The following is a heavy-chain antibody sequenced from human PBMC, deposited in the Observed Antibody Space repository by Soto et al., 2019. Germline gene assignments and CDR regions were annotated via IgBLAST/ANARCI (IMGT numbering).Heavy chain of an antibody. Sequence: SETLSLTCNVSGGSIRSNYWSWIRQPAGKALEWIGRIYTSGTTNYNTSLKSRATMLIDTSKNQFSLILSSVTAADTGVYYCAREGASGFGMDVWGQGTTVTVSS. V-gene: IGHV4-4*07. CDR1: GGSIRSNY. D-gene: IGHD1-26*01. J-gene: IGHJ6*02. CDR2: IYTSGTT. CDR3: AREGASGFGMDV.